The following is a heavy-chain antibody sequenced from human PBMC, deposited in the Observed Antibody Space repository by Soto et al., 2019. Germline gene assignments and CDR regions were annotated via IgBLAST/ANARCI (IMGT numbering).Heavy chain of an antibody. Sequence: QVQLQESGPGLVKPSQTLSLTCTVSGGSISSGGYYWSWIRQHPGKGLGWIGYIDYSGSTYYNPSLKSRVTISIDTSKNQFSLKLSSVTAADTAVYYCARAHLRITIEGYYYYGMDVWGQGTTVTVSS. J-gene: IGHJ6*02. V-gene: IGHV4-31*03. CDR3: ARAHLRITIEGYYYYGMDV. D-gene: IGHD1-20*01. CDR1: GGSISSGGYY. CDR2: IDYSGST.